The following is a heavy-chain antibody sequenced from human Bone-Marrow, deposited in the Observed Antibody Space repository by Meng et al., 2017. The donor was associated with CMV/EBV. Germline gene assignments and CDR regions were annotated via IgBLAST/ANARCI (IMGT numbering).Heavy chain of an antibody. CDR1: GYTFTSYG. CDR2: ISAYNGNT. V-gene: IGHV1-18*01. Sequence: ASVKVSCKASGYTFTSYGISWVRQAPGQGLEWMGWISAYNGNTNYAQKLQGRVTMTTDISTSTAYMELRSLRSDDTAVYYCARVRGSSAGDYYYGMDVWGQGTMVTGSS. J-gene: IGHJ6*02. D-gene: IGHD6-6*01. CDR3: ARVRGSSAGDYYYGMDV.